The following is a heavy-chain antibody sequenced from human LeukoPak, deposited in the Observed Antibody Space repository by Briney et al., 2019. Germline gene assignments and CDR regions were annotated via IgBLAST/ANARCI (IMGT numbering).Heavy chain of an antibody. J-gene: IGHJ6*04. CDR3: ARDHGDYSETGDV. V-gene: IGHV4-38-2*02. CDR1: GYSISSGYY. CDR2: IYHSGST. Sequence: SETLSLTCTVSGYSISSGYYWGWIRQPPGKGLEWIGSIYHSGSTYYNPSLKSRVTISVDTSKNQFSLKLSSVTAADTAVYYCARDHGDYSETGDVWGKGTTVTVSS. D-gene: IGHD4-17*01.